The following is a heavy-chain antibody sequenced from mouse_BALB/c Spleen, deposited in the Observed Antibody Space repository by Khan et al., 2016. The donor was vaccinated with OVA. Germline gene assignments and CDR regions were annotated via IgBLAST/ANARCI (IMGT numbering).Heavy chain of an antibody. V-gene: IGHV1-4*01. D-gene: IGHD2-14*01. Sequence: VELVESGAELARPGASVKMSCKASGYTFTSYTIHWIKKRSGQGLEWIGYIIPSNDYTNYNQKLKDKATLTTDKSSTTAYLRLSSLTSDDSAVYNCVRDGAYHRNDGWFAYWGQGTLVTVSA. CDR1: GYTFTSYT. CDR3: VRDGAYHRNDGWFAY. CDR2: IIPSNDYT. J-gene: IGHJ3*01.